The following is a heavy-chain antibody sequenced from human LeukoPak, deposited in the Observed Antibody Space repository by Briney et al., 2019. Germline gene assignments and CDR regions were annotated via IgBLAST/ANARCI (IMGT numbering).Heavy chain of an antibody. D-gene: IGHD6-13*01. CDR3: AKDRSSWLGIDAFDI. V-gene: IGHV4-39*02. Sequence: PSETLSPTCTVSGGSISSSSYYWGWIRQPPGKGLEWIGSIYYSGSTYYNPSLKSRVTISVDTSKNQFSLKLSSVTAADTAVYYCAKDRSSWLGIDAFDIWGQGTMVTVSS. CDR1: GGSISSSSYY. J-gene: IGHJ3*02. CDR2: IYYSGST.